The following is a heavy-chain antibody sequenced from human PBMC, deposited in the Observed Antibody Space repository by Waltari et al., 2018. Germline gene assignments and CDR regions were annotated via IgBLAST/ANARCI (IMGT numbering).Heavy chain of an antibody. V-gene: IGHV4-34*01. CDR2: INHSGST. Sequence: QVQLQQWGAGLLKPSETLSLTCAVYGGSFSGYYWSWIRQPPGKGLEWIGEINHSGSTNYNPSLKSRVTISVDTSKNQFSLKLSSVTAADTAVYYCARGYSYGFGDAFDIWGQGTMVTVSS. CDR1: GGSFSGYY. D-gene: IGHD5-18*01. CDR3: ARGYSYGFGDAFDI. J-gene: IGHJ3*02.